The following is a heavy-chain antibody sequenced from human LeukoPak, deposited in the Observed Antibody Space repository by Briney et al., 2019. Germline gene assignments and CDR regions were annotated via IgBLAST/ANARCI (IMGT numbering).Heavy chain of an antibody. V-gene: IGHV3-30*04. J-gene: IGHJ4*02. CDR2: ISYDGSNK. D-gene: IGHD6-13*01. CDR1: GFTFSSYA. CDR3: AKGEWAAAVDY. Sequence: PVGSLRLSCAASGFTFSSYAMHWVRQAPGKGLEWVAVISYDGSNKYYADSVKGRFTISRDNSKNTLYLQMNSLGAEDTAVYYCAKGEWAAAVDYWGQGTLVTVSS.